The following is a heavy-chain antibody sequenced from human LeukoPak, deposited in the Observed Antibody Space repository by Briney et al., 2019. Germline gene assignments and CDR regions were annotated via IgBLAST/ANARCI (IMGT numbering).Heavy chain of an antibody. CDR3: ARGQVPKCSGGSCYPSYYYYMDV. D-gene: IGHD2-15*01. CDR1: GFTVSSNY. CDR2: IYSGGST. V-gene: IGHV3-53*01. J-gene: IGHJ6*03. Sequence: GRSLRLSCAASGFTVSSNYMSWVRQAPGKGLEWVSVIYSGGSTYYADSVKGRFTISRDNSKNTLYLQMNSLRAEDTAVYYCARGQVPKCSGGSCYPSYYYYMDVWGKGTTVTVSS.